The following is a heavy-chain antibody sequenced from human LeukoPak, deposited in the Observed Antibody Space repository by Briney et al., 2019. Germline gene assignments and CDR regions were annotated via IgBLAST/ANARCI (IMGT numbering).Heavy chain of an antibody. Sequence: GGSLRLSCAASGFTFSSYAMHWVRQAPGKGLEYVSAISSNGGSTYYANSVKGRFTISRDNSKNTLYLQMGSLRAEDMAVYYCARLTGPDGYNYRENDAFDIWGQGTMVTVSS. V-gene: IGHV3-64*01. J-gene: IGHJ3*02. CDR2: ISSNGGST. CDR3: ARLTGPDGYNYRENDAFDI. D-gene: IGHD5-24*01. CDR1: GFTFSSYA.